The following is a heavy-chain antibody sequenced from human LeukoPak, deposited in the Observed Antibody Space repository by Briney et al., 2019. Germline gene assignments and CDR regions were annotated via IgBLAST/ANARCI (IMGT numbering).Heavy chain of an antibody. V-gene: IGHV1-2*02. CDR3: ARVVVPAAIVTGDWFDP. J-gene: IGHJ5*02. D-gene: IGHD2-2*02. CDR1: GYPFTGYY. Sequence: SVKVSCKVSGYPFTGYYMHWVRRAPGQGLEWRGWINPNSGGTNYAQKFQGRVTMTRDTSISTAYMELSRLRSDDTAVYYCARVVVPAAIVTGDWFDPWGQGTLVTVSS. CDR2: INPNSGGT.